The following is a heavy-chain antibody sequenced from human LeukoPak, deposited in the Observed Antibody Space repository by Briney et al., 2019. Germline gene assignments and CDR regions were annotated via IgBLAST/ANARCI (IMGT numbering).Heavy chain of an antibody. CDR2: FDAEDGET. J-gene: IGHJ4*02. Sequence: ASVKVSCKVSGYTLTEISMQWVREAPGKGLEWMGGFDAEDGETIYAQKFQGRVTMTEDTSTDTAYMELSSLRSEDTAVYYCATDPLLGKYDSSGYLDYWGQGTLVTVSS. D-gene: IGHD3-22*01. V-gene: IGHV1-24*01. CDR1: GYTLTEIS. CDR3: ATDPLLGKYDSSGYLDY.